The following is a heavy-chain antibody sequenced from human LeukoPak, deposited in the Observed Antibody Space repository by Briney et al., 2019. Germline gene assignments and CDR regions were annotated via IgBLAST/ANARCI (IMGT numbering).Heavy chain of an antibody. CDR1: GFTFGEYA. Sequence: PGGSLRLSCAASGFTFGEYAMHWVRQAPGKGLEWVAVISYDGRQKFYGDSVKGRFTISRDNPKNTLYLQMNSLRDDDTAVYYCARSPGCSSTSCYNYYGMDVWGQGTTVTVSS. D-gene: IGHD2-2*02. V-gene: IGHV3-30-3*01. J-gene: IGHJ6*02. CDR3: ARSPGCSSTSCYNYYGMDV. CDR2: ISYDGRQK.